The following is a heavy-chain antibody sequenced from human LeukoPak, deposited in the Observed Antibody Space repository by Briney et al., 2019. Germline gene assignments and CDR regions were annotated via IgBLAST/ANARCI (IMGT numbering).Heavy chain of an antibody. Sequence: PSXTLSLTCTVSGYSISSSYYWGGSRRPPGKGVEGIGIIYHSGTTYYTPSLKRRVTISLGTSKTQFSLKLSSVTAADTAVYYCARDLSSSSNYVDGTFDFWGQGTLVTVSS. D-gene: IGHD4-11*01. CDR1: GYSISSSYY. CDR3: ARDLSSSSNYVDGTFDF. CDR2: IYHSGTT. J-gene: IGHJ3*01. V-gene: IGHV4-38-2*02.